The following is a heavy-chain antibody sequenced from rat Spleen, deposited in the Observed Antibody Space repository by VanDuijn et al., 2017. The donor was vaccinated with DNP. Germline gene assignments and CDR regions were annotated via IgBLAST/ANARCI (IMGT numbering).Heavy chain of an antibody. Sequence: EVQLVESGGGSVQPGRSLKLSCAASGFTFSDYNMAWVRQAPKKGLDWVATITYDGSRTYYRDSVKGRFTISRDKAKSTLYLQMDSLRSEDTATYYCATHGSIATISTGAMDVWGQGTSVTVSS. CDR1: GFTFSDYN. V-gene: IGHV5S10*01. J-gene: IGHJ4*01. D-gene: IGHD1-2*01. CDR3: ATHGSIATISTGAMDV. CDR2: ITYDGSRT.